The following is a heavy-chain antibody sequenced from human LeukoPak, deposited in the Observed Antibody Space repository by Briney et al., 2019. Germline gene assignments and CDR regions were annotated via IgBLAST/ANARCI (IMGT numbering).Heavy chain of an antibody. J-gene: IGHJ4*02. Sequence: GALRPSCAASGFTFSSYGMHWVRPAPGKGLEWVAVISYDGSNKYYADSVKGRFTISRDNAKNSLYLQMNSLRAGETAVYYCARVSSGGGKSTYFDYWGQGTLVTVSS. CDR2: ISYDGSNK. CDR1: GFTFSSYG. V-gene: IGHV3-30*03. CDR3: ARVSSGGGKSTYFDY. D-gene: IGHD1-26*01.